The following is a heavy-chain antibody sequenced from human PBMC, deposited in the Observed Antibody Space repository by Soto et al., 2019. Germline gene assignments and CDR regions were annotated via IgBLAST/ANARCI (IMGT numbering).Heavy chain of an antibody. V-gene: IGHV4-30-2*01. CDR2: IFPSGTT. Sequence: SETLSLTCGVSGGSLSGATYSWNWIRQPPGKGLEWIGYIFPSGTTYYSPSLKSRVTISIDVSKNQFSLSLRSLTAADTAVYYCARSREFDYWSQGTLVTVSS. CDR3: ARSREFDY. CDR1: GGSLSGATYS. J-gene: IGHJ4*02.